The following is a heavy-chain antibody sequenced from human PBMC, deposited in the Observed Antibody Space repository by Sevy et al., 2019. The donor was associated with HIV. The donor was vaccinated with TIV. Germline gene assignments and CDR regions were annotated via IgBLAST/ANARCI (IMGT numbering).Heavy chain of an antibody. D-gene: IGHD3-3*01. CDR3: AKEANYDFWSGYYTVSVLHQYYYYYGMDV. CDR2: ISYDGRNNK. Sequence: GGSLRLSCAASGFRFSDYSMHWVRQAPGKGLEWVAVISYDGRNNKYNVDSVKGRFTISRDNSKNTLYLQMNSLRAEDTAVYYCAKEANYDFWSGYYTVSVLHQYYYYYGMDVWGQGTTVTVSS. CDR1: GFRFSDYS. V-gene: IGHV3-30*04. J-gene: IGHJ6*02.